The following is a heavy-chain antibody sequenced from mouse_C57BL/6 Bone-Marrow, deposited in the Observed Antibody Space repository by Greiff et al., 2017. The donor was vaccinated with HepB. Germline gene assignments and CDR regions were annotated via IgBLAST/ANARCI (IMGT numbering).Heavy chain of an antibody. CDR3: ARSGVYDGYYSWYFDV. CDR1: GFTFSDYY. Sequence: EVQRVESGGGLVQPGGSLKLSCAASGFTFSDYYMYWVRQTPEKRLEWVAYISNGGGSTYYPDTVKGRFTISRDNAKNTLYLQMSRLKSEDTAMYYCARSGVYDGYYSWYFDVWGTGTTVTVSS. J-gene: IGHJ1*03. D-gene: IGHD2-3*01. CDR2: ISNGGGST. V-gene: IGHV5-12*01.